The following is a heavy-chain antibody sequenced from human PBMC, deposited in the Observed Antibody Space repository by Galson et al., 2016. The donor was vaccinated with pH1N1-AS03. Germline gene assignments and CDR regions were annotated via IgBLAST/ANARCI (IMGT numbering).Heavy chain of an antibody. J-gene: IGHJ5*02. D-gene: IGHD3-22*01. V-gene: IGHV3-48*02. CDR2: INSRSSSI. Sequence: SLRLSCAASGFNFASYSMNRVRQAPGKGLEWVSYINSRSSSILYGDSVKGRFTISRDNAKNSLYLQMIALRDDDTAVYYCTRLTRSGPWGQGTRVTVSS. CDR1: GFNFASYS. CDR3: TRLTRSGP.